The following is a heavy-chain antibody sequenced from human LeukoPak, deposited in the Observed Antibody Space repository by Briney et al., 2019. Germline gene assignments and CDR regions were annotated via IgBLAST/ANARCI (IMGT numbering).Heavy chain of an antibody. D-gene: IGHD4-17*01. V-gene: IGHV3-11*04. CDR1: GFTFSDYY. CDR2: ISSSGSTI. J-gene: IGHJ3*02. CDR3: ARDQQSYGDYDAFDI. Sequence: GGSLRLSCAASGFTFSDYYMSWIRQAPGKGLEWVSYISSSGSTIYYADSVKGRFTISRDNAKNSLYLQMNSLRAEDTAVYYCARDQQSYGDYDAFDIWGQGTMVTVSS.